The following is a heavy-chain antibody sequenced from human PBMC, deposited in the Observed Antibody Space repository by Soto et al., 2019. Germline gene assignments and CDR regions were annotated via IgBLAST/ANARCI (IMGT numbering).Heavy chain of an antibody. CDR2: IIPILGIA. V-gene: IGHV1-69*02. CDR3: ASNYGGNSD. Sequence: QVQLVQSGAEVKKPGSSVKVSCKASGGTFSSYTISWVRQAPGQGLEWMRRIIPILGIANYAQKFQGRVTITADKSTSTAYMELSSLRSEDTAVYYCASNYGGNSDWGQGTLVTVSS. CDR1: GGTFSSYT. D-gene: IGHD4-17*01. J-gene: IGHJ4*02.